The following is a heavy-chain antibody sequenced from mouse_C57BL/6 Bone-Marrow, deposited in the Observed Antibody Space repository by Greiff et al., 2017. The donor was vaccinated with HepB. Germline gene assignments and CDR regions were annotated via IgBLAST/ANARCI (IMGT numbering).Heavy chain of an antibody. D-gene: IGHD2-1*01. Sequence: VQLQQSGPGLVKPSQSLSLTCSVTGYSITSGYYWNWIRQFPGNKLEWMGYISYDGSNNYNPSLKNRISITRDTSKNQFFLKLNSVTTEDTATYYCARPSRGYYGNLWFAYWGQGTLVTVSA. V-gene: IGHV3-6*01. CDR3: ARPSRGYYGNLWFAY. CDR1: GYSITSGYY. J-gene: IGHJ3*01. CDR2: ISYDGSN.